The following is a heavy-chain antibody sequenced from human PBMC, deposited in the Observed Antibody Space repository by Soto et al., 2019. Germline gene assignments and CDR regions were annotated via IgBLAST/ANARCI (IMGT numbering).Heavy chain of an antibody. CDR3: ASEGYSSSWNFDY. CDR1: GFTFSSYW. Sequence: PGGSLRLSCAASGFTFSSYWMSWVRQAPGKGLEWVANIKQDGSEKYYVDSVKGRFTISRDNAKNSLYLQMNSLRAEDTAVYYCASEGYSSSWNFDYWGQGTLVTVSS. D-gene: IGHD6-13*01. V-gene: IGHV3-7*05. J-gene: IGHJ4*02. CDR2: IKQDGSEK.